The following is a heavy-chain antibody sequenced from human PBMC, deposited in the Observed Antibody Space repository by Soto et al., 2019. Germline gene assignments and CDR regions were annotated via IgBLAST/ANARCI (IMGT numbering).Heavy chain of an antibody. Sequence: EVQLVESGGDLVQPGGSLRLSCAASGFTFSSYSLNWVRQAPGKGLEWLSSIGSSSTTIYYADSVKGRFTISSDNAKNSLYLQMNSLRDEDTAVYYCADYSFTYWGQGTLVTVSS. D-gene: IGHD2-21*01. CDR1: GFTFSSYS. CDR2: IGSSSTTI. J-gene: IGHJ4*02. CDR3: ADYSFTY. V-gene: IGHV3-48*02.